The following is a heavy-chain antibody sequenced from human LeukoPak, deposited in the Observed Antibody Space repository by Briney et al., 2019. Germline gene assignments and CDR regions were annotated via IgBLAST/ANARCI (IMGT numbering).Heavy chain of an antibody. Sequence: PGRSLRLSCAASGFTFSSYAMHWVRQAPGKGLEWVAVISYDGSNKYYADSVKGRFTISRDNSKNTLYLQMNSLRAEGTAVYYCARNSNYYGMDVWGQGTTVTVSS. J-gene: IGHJ6*02. CDR1: GFTFSSYA. CDR2: ISYDGSNK. D-gene: IGHD4-23*01. CDR3: ARNSNYYGMDV. V-gene: IGHV3-30-3*01.